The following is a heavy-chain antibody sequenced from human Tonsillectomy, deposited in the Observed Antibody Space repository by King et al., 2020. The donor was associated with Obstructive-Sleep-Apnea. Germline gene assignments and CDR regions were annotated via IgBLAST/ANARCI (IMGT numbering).Heavy chain of an antibody. Sequence: VQLKESGPGLVKPSETLSLTCNVSHTSISNYFWSWIRQPPGKGLEWIGYIYYSGSTNYNPSLKSRVAISVDTSKNQFSLKLTSVTAADTAVYYCARFVSGSFDYWGQGALVTVSS. J-gene: IGHJ4*02. CDR1: HTSISNYF. V-gene: IGHV4-59*01. CDR2: IYYSGST. CDR3: ARFVSGSFDY. D-gene: IGHD3-16*01.